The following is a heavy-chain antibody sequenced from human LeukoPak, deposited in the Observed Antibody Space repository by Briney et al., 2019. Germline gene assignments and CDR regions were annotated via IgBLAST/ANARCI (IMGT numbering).Heavy chain of an antibody. V-gene: IGHV3-33*01. CDR2: IWYDGSNK. J-gene: IGHJ4*02. CDR3: ARGSLGYFDY. CDR1: GFTFSSYG. Sequence: GGSLRLSCAASGFTFSSYGMHWVRKAPGKGLEWVAVIWYDGSNKYYADSVKGRFTISRDNSKNTLYLQMNSLRAEDTAVYYCARGSLGYFDYWGQGTLVTVSS.